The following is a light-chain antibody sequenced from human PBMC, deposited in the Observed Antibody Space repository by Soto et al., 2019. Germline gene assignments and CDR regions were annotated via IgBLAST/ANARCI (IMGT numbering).Light chain of an antibody. CDR2: KVS. Sequence: QSALTQPASVSGSPGQSITISCTGTSSDVGSYNYVSWYQQHPSKAPKLMIYKVSDRPSGISSRFSGSKSGNTASLTISGLQTEDEADYYCSSYSSSSTLFGTGTKLTVL. CDR3: SSYSSSSTL. V-gene: IGLV2-14*01. J-gene: IGLJ1*01. CDR1: SSDVGSYNY.